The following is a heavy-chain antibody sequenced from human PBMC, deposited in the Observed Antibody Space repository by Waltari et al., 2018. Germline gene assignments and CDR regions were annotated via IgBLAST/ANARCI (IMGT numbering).Heavy chain of an antibody. V-gene: IGHV4-38-2*01. D-gene: IGHD6-13*01. J-gene: IGHJ4*02. CDR2: ISGSSGTT. Sequence: QVQLQESGPGLVKPSETLSLTCAVSGYSISSGYYWGWIRQPPGKGLEYIGYISGSSGTTYYNPSLRSRVTISKDTSKNQFSLKLSSVTAADTAVYYCARRGGSWNVDYWGQGVLVTVSS. CDR1: GYSISSGYY. CDR3: ARRGGSWNVDY.